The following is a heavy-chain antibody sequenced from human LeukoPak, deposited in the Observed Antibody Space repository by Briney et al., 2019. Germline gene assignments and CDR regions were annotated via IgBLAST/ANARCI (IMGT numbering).Heavy chain of an antibody. J-gene: IGHJ4*02. Sequence: SETLSLTCSVSGGSISGYYWSWIRQPPGKGLEWIAYIYYSGTTIYNPSLKSRLTISLDTSKNQFSLNLSSVTAADTAVYYCARHGGTRVTLVEVFYFDSWGQGTLVTVTS. CDR3: ARHGGTRVTLVEVFYFDS. V-gene: IGHV4-59*08. CDR1: GGSISGYY. CDR2: IYYSGTT. D-gene: IGHD4-11*01.